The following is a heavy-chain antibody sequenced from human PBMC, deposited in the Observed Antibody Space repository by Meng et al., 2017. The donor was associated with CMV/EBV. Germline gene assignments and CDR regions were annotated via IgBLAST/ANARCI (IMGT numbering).Heavy chain of an antibody. Sequence: GESLKISCAASGFTFSSYAMHWVRQARGKGLEWVAVISYDGSNKYYADSVKGRFTISRDNSKNTLYLQMNSLRAEDTAVYYCARFDGGYIGYHYYYYGMDVWGQGTTVTVSS. D-gene: IGHD1-1*01. J-gene: IGHJ6*02. V-gene: IGHV3-30*04. CDR2: ISYDGSNK. CDR1: GFTFSSYA. CDR3: ARFDGGYIGYHYYYYGMDV.